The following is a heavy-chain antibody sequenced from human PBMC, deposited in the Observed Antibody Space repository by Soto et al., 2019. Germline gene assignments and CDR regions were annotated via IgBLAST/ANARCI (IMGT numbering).Heavy chain of an antibody. CDR3: ARVRTPFKYYFDY. J-gene: IGHJ4*02. Sequence: EVQLVESGGGLVQPGGSLRLSCAASGFTFSSYWMSWVRQAPGKGLEWVANIKQDGSEKYYVDSVKGRFTISRDNAKNSLDLEMNILRAEDTAVYYCARVRTPFKYYFDYWGQGTLVTVSS. V-gene: IGHV3-7*01. CDR1: GFTFSSYW. CDR2: IKQDGSEK.